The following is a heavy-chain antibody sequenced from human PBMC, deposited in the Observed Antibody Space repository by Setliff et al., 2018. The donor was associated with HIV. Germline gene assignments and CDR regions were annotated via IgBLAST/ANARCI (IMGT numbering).Heavy chain of an antibody. V-gene: IGHV3-7*03. J-gene: IGHJ6*03. D-gene: IGHD3-22*01. CDR1: GFSFSDSW. CDR2: INEDGSDK. CDR3: ARDPGVLGYDTSGYRYYFYHFMDV. Sequence: GGSLRLSCAASGFSFSDSWMTWVRQAPGKGLEWVANINEDGSDKFYVDSIKGRFTVSRDNAKNSLYLQMSSLRAEDTAVYYCARDPGVLGYDTSGYRYYFYHFMDVWGKGTTVTVSS.